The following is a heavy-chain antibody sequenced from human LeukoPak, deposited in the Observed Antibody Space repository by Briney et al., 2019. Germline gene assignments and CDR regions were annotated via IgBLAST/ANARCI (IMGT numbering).Heavy chain of an antibody. CDR1: GDSISSSSYY. D-gene: IGHD6-13*01. V-gene: IGHV4-39*02. CDR2: IYYSGST. CDR3: ARDLGSNPIMDV. Sequence: PSETLSLTCTVSGDSISSSSYYWGWIRQPPGKGLEWIGTIYYSGSTYYNPSLKSRVTISVDTSKNQFSLKLSSVTAADTAVYYCARDLGSNPIMDVWGKGTTVTVSS. J-gene: IGHJ6*03.